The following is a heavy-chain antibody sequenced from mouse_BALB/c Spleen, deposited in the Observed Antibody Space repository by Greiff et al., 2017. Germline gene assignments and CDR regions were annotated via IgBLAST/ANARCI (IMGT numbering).Heavy chain of an antibody. D-gene: IGHD2-3*01. CDR1: GYTFTSYN. CDR3: ARRGGIYDGSDV. V-gene: IGHV1-12*01. CDR2: IYPGNGDT. Sequence: QVQLQQPGSELVKPGASVKMSCKASGYTFTSYNMHWVKQTPGQGLEWIGAIYPGNGDTSYNQKFKGKATLTADKSSSTAYMQLSSLTSEDSAVYYCARRGGIYDGSDVWGAGTTVTVSS. J-gene: IGHJ1*01.